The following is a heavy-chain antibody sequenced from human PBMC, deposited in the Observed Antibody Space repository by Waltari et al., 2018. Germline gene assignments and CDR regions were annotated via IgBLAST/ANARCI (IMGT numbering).Heavy chain of an antibody. V-gene: IGHV4-39*01. CDR1: GASITIRNYY. CDR2: LYFSGNP. D-gene: IGHD1-1*01. Sequence: QLQLQESGPGLVKPSETLSLTCTVSGASITIRNYYWGWIRQSPGKGLGWLGSLYFSGNPYSNPSLGSRLTMSVDTSKNQFYLRLNSVTAADRGVYYCTRHTTALAGTFSEFDYWGQGTLVAVSS. CDR3: TRHTTALAGTFSEFDY. J-gene: IGHJ4*02.